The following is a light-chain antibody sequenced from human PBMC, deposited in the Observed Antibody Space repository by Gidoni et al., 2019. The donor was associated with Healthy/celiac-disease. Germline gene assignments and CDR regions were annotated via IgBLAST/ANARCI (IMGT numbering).Light chain of an antibody. CDR3: QQYGSSPMT. V-gene: IGKV3-20*01. CDR1: QSVSSSY. Sequence: IVLTQSSGTLSLSPGERATLSCSASQSVSSSYLAWYQQKPGQAPRLLTYGASSRATGIPERFSGSGSGTDFTLTISRLEPEDFAVYYCQQYGSSPMTFGQGTRLEIK. CDR2: GAS. J-gene: IGKJ5*01.